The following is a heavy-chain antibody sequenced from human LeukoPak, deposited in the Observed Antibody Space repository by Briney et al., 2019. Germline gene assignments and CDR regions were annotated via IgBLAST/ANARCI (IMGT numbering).Heavy chain of an antibody. Sequence: ASVKVSCKASGYTFTSYDINWVRQATGQGLEWMGWMNPNSGNTGYAQKFQGRVTITRNTSISTAYMELSSLRSEDTAVYYCARAIGSSSWYGIDYWGQGTLVTVSS. CDR2: MNPNSGNT. CDR1: GYTFTSYD. V-gene: IGHV1-8*03. D-gene: IGHD6-13*01. J-gene: IGHJ4*02. CDR3: ARAIGSSSWYGIDY.